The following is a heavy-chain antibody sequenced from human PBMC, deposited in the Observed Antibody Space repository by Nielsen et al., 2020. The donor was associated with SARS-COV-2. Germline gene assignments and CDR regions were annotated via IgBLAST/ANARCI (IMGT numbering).Heavy chain of an antibody. CDR2: IYYSGST. D-gene: IGHD3-9*01. V-gene: IGHV4-31*11. J-gene: IGHJ4*02. Sequence: SETLSLTCAVYGGSFSGYYWSWIRQHPGKGLEWIGYIYYSGSTYYNPSLKSRVTISVDTSKNQFSLKLSSVTAADTAVYYCAILRLGYYDILTGYQTDYYFDYWGQGTLVTVSS. CDR3: AILRLGYYDILTGYQTDYYFDY. CDR1: GGSFSGYY.